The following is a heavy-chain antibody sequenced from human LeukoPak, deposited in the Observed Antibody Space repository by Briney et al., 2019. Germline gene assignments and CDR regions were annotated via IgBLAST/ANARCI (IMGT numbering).Heavy chain of an antibody. CDR3: AADRGGYVDQNDAFDI. D-gene: IGHD3-9*01. CDR2: IVVGSGNT. CDR1: GFTFTSSA. J-gene: IGHJ3*02. Sequence: RTSVKVSCKASGFTFTSSAMQWVRQARGQRLKWIGWIVVGSGNTNYAQKFQERVTITRDMSTSTAYMELSSLRSEDTAVYYRAADRGGYVDQNDAFDIWGQGTMVTVSS. V-gene: IGHV1-58*02.